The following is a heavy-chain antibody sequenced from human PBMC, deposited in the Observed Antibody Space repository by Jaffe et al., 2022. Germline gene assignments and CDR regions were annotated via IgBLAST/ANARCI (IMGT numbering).Heavy chain of an antibody. D-gene: IGHD3-16*01. CDR3: ARRNGGGYFDY. V-gene: IGHV4-38-2*01. CDR2: IFHSGSS. CDR1: GSSISSAYY. J-gene: IGHJ4*02. Sequence: QVQLQESGPGLLKPSETLSLTCAVSGSSISSAYYWGWIRQPPGKGLEWIGNIFHSGSSYSNPSLKGLFTISIDTSKNQFSLRLTSVTAADTAVYYCARRNGGGYFDYWGQGTLVTVSS.